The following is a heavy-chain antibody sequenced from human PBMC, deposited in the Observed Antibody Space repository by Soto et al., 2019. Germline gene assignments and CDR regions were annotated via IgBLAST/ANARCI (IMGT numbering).Heavy chain of an antibody. CDR2: ISGSGGST. CDR3: AKSRNWNPEFSGMDV. V-gene: IGHV3-23*01. J-gene: IGHJ6*02. CDR1: GFTFSSYA. D-gene: IGHD1-1*01. Sequence: GSLRLSCAASGFTFSSYAMSWVRQAPGKGLEWVSAISGSGGSTYYADSVKGRFTISRDNSKNTLYLQMNSLRAEDTAVYYCAKSRNWNPEFSGMDVWGQGTTVTVSS.